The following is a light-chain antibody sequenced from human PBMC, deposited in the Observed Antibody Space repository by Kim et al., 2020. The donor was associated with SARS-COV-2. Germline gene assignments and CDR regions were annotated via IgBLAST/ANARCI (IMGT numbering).Light chain of an antibody. Sequence: LSNSLAWYQQKPGKAPKLMLYSASRLHGGVPSRFRGSGSGTDYTLTISSLQAEDFATYYCQQYHGTPYTFGQGTKLEI. V-gene: IGKV1-NL1*01. CDR3: QQYHGTPYT. CDR2: SAS. CDR1: LSNS. J-gene: IGKJ2*01.